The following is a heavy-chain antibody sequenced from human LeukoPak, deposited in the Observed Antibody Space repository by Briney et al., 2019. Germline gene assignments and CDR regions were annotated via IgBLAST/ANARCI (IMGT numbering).Heavy chain of an antibody. CDR1: GFTFSDYG. CDR2: IRYDGSIK. V-gene: IGHV3-30*02. Sequence: GGSLRLSCAASGFTFSDYGMDWVRQAPGKGLEWVAFIRYDGSIKYYTDSVKDRFTISRDNSKNTLYLQMNSLRAEDTAVYYCARQYYYDSSGFAPPVDYWGQGTLVTVSS. CDR3: ARQYYYDSSGFAPPVDY. J-gene: IGHJ4*02. D-gene: IGHD3-22*01.